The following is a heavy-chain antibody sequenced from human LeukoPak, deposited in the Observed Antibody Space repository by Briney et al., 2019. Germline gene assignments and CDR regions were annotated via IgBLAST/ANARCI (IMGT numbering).Heavy chain of an antibody. J-gene: IGHJ4*02. CDR2: ISSSGSTI. CDR1: GLTFSSYE. V-gene: IGHV3-48*03. CDR3: AREKDSYGWWGGLY. Sequence: PGGSLRLSCAASGLTFSSYEMNWVRQAPGKGLEWVSYISSSGSTIYYADSVKGRFTISRDNAKNSLYLQMNSLRAEDTAVYYCAREKDSYGWWGGLYWGQGTLVTVSS. D-gene: IGHD5-18*01.